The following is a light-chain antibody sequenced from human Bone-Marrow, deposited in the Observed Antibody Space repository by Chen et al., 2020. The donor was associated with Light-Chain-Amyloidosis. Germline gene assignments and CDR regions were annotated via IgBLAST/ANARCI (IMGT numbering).Light chain of an antibody. Sequence: DIVMTQSPDSLAVSLGERATINCKSSQSVLYRNRNKEYVGWYQQKPGQPPKLIIYWASTRESGVPDRFSGSGSGTDFTLTISNLQAEDVAVYYCQQYYSTPLTFGGGTRVEIK. CDR2: WAS. CDR1: QSVLYRNRNKEY. J-gene: IGKJ4*01. V-gene: IGKV4-1*01. CDR3: QQYYSTPLT.